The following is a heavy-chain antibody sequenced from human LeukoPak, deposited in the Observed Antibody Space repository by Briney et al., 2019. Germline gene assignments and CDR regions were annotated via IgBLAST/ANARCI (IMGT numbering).Heavy chain of an antibody. J-gene: IGHJ6*03. CDR1: GFTFSSYG. Sequence: PGRSLRLSCAASGFTFSSYGMHCARHAPGKGLEWVAFIWYDGSNKYYEDSVQGRFAISRDNYQNTLYLQMNSFRAEETAVYYCARDPYCTNGVFYPYYYYYMDVWGKGTTVTVSS. CDR3: ARDPYCTNGVFYPYYYYYMDV. CDR2: IWYDGSNK. V-gene: IGHV3-33*01. D-gene: IGHD2-8*01.